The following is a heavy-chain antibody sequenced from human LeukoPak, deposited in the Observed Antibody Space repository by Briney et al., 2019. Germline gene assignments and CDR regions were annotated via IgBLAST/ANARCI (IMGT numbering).Heavy chain of an antibody. V-gene: IGHV4-31*03. D-gene: IGHD6-19*01. CDR1: GGSISSGGYY. CDR3: ARGVLLATPIAVAGHYYYYGIDV. J-gene: IGHJ6*02. Sequence: SETLSLTCTVSGGSISSGGYYWSWIRQHPGKGLEWIGYIYYSGSTYYNPSLKSRVTISVDTSKNQFSLKLSSVTAADTAVYYCARGVLLATPIAVAGHYYYYGIDVWGQGTTVTVSS. CDR2: IYYSGST.